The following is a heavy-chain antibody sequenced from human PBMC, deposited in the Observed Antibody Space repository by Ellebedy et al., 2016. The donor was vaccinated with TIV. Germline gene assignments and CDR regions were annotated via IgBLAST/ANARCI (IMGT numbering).Heavy chain of an antibody. CDR3: ARRSLAARPNWFDP. Sequence: GGSLRLXCKGSGYSFTSYWIGWVRQMPGKGLEWMGIIYPGDSDTRYSPSFQGQVTISADKSISTAYLQWSSLKASDTAMYYCARRSLAARPNWFDPWGQGTLVTVSS. CDR2: IYPGDSDT. J-gene: IGHJ5*02. D-gene: IGHD6-6*01. V-gene: IGHV5-51*01. CDR1: GYSFTSYW.